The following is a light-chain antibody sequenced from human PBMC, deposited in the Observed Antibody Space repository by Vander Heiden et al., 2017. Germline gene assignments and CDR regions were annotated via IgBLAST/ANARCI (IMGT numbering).Light chain of an antibody. CDR3: QTWDSSTVV. J-gene: IGLJ2*01. CDR1: KLGDKY. V-gene: IGLV3-1*01. CDR2: QDS. Sequence: YVSTYPHSVSVSPGQTASITCSGDKLGDKYACWYQQKPGQSPVLVIYQDSRRPSGIPERFSGSNSGNTATLTISGTQAMDEADYYCQTWDSSTVVFGGGTKLTVL.